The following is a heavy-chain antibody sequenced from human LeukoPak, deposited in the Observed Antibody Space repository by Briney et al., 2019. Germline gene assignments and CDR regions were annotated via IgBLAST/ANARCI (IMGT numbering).Heavy chain of an antibody. D-gene: IGHD5-12*01. CDR3: ARAEAIDY. J-gene: IGHJ4*02. CDR1: GYTYTSYG. CDR2: INPNSGGT. V-gene: IGHV1-2*02. Sequence: ASVKVSCKASGYTYTSYGISWVRQAPGQGLEWMGWINPNSGGTLYAQNFQGRVTMTRDTSISTAYMELSSLRSDDTAVYYCARAEAIDYWGQGTLVTVSS.